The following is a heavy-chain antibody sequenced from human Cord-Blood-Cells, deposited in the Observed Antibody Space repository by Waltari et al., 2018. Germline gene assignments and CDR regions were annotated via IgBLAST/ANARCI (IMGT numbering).Heavy chain of an antibody. CDR3: ARGVVWYYYGSGSYYFDY. Sequence: QVQLQQWGAGLLKPSETLSLTCAVYGGSFSGYYWSWIRQPPGKGLEWIGEINHSGSTNYTPSLKSRVTISVDTSKNQFSLKLSSVTAADTAVYYCARGVVWYYYGSGSYYFDYWGQGTLVTVSS. J-gene: IGHJ4*02. CDR2: INHSGST. CDR1: GGSFSGYY. V-gene: IGHV4-34*01. D-gene: IGHD3-10*01.